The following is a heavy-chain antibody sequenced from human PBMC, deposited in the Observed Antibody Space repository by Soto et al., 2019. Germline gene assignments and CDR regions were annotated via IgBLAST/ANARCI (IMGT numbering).Heavy chain of an antibody. V-gene: IGHV1-69*06. D-gene: IGHD2-15*01. Sequence: SVKVSCKASGGTFSSYAISWVRQAPGQGLEWMGGIIPIFGTANYAQKFQGRVTVTADKSTSTVYMELTNLSSEDTAVYYCARRDSGGFYRFFDSWGQGTLVTVSS. CDR3: ARRDSGGFYRFFDS. CDR1: GGTFSSYA. J-gene: IGHJ4*02. CDR2: IIPIFGTA.